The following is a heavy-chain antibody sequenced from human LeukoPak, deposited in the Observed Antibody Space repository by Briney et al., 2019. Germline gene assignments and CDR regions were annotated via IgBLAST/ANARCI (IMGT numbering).Heavy chain of an antibody. CDR2: ISGSGGTI. J-gene: IGHJ4*02. CDR3: AKVHEMATIHPPFHY. CDR1: GFTFSSYA. V-gene: IGHV3-23*01. D-gene: IGHD5-24*01. Sequence: GGSLRLSCAASGFTFSSYAMSWVRPAPGKGLQWVSAISGSGGTIYYADSGKGRFTISRDNSKNTLYLQMNGLRAEDTAVYYCAKVHEMATIHPPFHYWGQGTLVTVSS.